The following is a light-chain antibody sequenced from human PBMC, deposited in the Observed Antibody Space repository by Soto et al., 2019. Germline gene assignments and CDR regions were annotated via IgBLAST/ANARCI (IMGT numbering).Light chain of an antibody. CDR2: GAS. V-gene: IGKV1-39*01. CDR3: QQGYSIPGT. CDR1: QNICTY. J-gene: IGKJ4*01. Sequence: DIQMTQSPSSLSASVGDRVTITCRASQNICTYLNGYQQKPGRAPKVLIYGASSLPSGVPSTFSGSGSGTDFTLTISSLQPEDFATYYCQQGYSIPGTFGGGTKVDIK.